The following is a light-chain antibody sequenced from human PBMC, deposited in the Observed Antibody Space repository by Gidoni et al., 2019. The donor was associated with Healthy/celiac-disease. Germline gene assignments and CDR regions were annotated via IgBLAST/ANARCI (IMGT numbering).Light chain of an antibody. CDR2: RNN. V-gene: IGLV1-47*01. CDR3: AAWDDSLSVWV. J-gene: IGLJ3*02. CDR1: SSNIGSNY. Sequence: QSVLTQPPSASATPGQRVTISCSGSSSNIGSNYVYWYQQLPGPASKLLIFRNNQRPSGVPDRFSGSKSGTSASLAISGLRSEDEADYYCAAWDDSLSVWVFGGGTKLTVL.